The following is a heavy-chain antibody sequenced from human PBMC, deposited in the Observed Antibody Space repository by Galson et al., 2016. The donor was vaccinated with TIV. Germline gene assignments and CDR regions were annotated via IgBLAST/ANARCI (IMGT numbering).Heavy chain of an antibody. CDR1: GFSLGTSGMR. V-gene: IGHV2-70*04. CDR3: ARMSALGGVIDY. Sequence: PALVKPTQTLTLTCSFSGFSLGTSGMRVSWIRQPPGKALEWLARIDWDDDKFYSTSLKTRLTISKDPSKDQEVLTMTNMDPIDTATCYCARMSALGGVIDYWGQGTLVTVSS. D-gene: IGHD3-16*01. J-gene: IGHJ4*02. CDR2: IDWDDDK.